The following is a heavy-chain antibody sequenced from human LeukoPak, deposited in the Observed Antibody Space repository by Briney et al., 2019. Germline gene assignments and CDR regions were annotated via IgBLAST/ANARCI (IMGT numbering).Heavy chain of an antibody. CDR1: GYTFTSYV. CDR2: ISAYNGNT. Sequence: ASVKVSCKASGYTFTSYVISWVRQAPGQGLEWMGWISAYNGNTNYAQKLQGRVTMTTDTSTSTAYMELRSLRSDDTAVYYCARVCGGYSSSWYVCPADDFDNWGQGTLVTVSS. V-gene: IGHV1-18*01. CDR3: ARVCGGYSSSWYVCPADDFDN. D-gene: IGHD6-13*01. J-gene: IGHJ4*02.